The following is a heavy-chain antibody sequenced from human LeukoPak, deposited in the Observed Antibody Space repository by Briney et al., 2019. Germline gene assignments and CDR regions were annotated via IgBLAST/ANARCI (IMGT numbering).Heavy chain of an antibody. CDR2: ISSSGSTI. Sequence: GGSLRLSCAASGFTFSSYEMNWVRQAPGKGLQWVSYISSSGSTIYYADSVKGRFTISRDNAKNSLYLQMNSLRAEDTAVYYCAELGITMIGGAWGKGTTVTISS. CDR1: GFTFSSYE. CDR3: AELGITMIGGA. J-gene: IGHJ6*04. D-gene: IGHD3-10*02. V-gene: IGHV3-48*03.